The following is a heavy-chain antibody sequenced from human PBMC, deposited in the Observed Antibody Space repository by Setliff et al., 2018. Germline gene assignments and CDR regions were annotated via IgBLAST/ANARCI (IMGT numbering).Heavy chain of an antibody. D-gene: IGHD6-13*01. Sequence: SETLSLTCTVSGGSISRSSYYWGWIRQPPGKGLEWIGSIYYSGSTYYNPSLKSRVTISVDTSKNQFSLKLSSVTAADTAVYYCVSFAGSSWVDYWGQGTLVTVSS. CDR3: VSFAGSSWVDY. J-gene: IGHJ4*02. CDR2: IYYSGST. CDR1: GGSISRSSYY. V-gene: IGHV4-39*01.